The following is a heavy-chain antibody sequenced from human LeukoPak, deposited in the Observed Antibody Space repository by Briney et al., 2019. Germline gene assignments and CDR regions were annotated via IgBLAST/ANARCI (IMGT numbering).Heavy chain of an antibody. CDR1: GGSISSYY. CDR2: IYYSGST. D-gene: IGHD3-10*01. J-gene: IGHJ4*02. Sequence: SETLSLTCTVSGGSISSYYWSWIRQPPGKGLEWIGYIYYSGSTNYNPSLKSRVTISVDTSKNQFSLKLSSVTAADTAVYYCAIFMVRGVRYYFDYWGRGTLVTVSS. CDR3: AIFMVRGVRYYFDY. V-gene: IGHV4-59*08.